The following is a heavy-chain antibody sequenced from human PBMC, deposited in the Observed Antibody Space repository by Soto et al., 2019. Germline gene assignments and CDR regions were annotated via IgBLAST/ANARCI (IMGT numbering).Heavy chain of an antibody. J-gene: IGHJ4*02. CDR2: INAGNGNT. V-gene: IGHV1-3*01. CDR3: ARERTNYYGSGSYSH. CDR1: RYTFTSYA. D-gene: IGHD3-10*01. Sequence: GASVKVSCKASRYTFTSYAMHWVRQAPGQRLEWMGWINAGNGNTKYSQKFQGRVTITRDTSASTAYMELSSLRSEDTAVYYCARERTNYYGSGSYSHWGQGTLVTVSS.